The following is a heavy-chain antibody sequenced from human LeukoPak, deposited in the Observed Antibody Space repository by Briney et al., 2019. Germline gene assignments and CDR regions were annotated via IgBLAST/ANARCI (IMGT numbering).Heavy chain of an antibody. J-gene: IGHJ4*02. D-gene: IGHD3-16*02. CDR2: ISGSGGST. V-gene: IGHV3-23*01. CDR3: ARDGTYYDYVWGSYRVHDY. CDR1: GFTFSSYA. Sequence: GSLRLSCAASGFTFSSYAMSWVRQAPGKGLEWVSAISGSGGSTYYADSVKGRFTISRDNAKNSLYLQMNSLRAEDTAVYYCARDGTYYDYVWGSYRVHDYWGQGTLVTVSS.